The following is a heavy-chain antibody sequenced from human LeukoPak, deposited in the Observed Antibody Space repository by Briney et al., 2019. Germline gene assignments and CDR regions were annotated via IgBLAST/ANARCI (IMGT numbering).Heavy chain of an antibody. Sequence: GGSLRLSCAASGFSFSSYWMNWVRQAPGKGLEWVSSISSSSSYIYYADSVKGRFTISRDNAKNSLYLQMNSLRAEDTAVYYCAKGPTSYYYYYMDVWGKGTTVIVSS. CDR3: AKGPTSYYYYYMDV. V-gene: IGHV3-21*01. CDR2: ISSSSSYI. CDR1: GFSFSSYW. J-gene: IGHJ6*03.